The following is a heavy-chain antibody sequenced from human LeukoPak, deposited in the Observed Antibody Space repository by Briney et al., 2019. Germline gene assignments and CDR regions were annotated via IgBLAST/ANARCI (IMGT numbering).Heavy chain of an antibody. CDR3: ARARIAAAGTVRGVFDY. CDR1: RFTFSSYE. V-gene: IGHV3-48*03. Sequence: PGGSLRLSCAASRFTFSSYEMNWVRQAPGKGLEWVSYISSSGSTIYYADSVKGRFTISRDNAKNSLYLQMNSLRAEDTAVYYCARARIAAAGTVRGVFDYWGQGTLVTVSS. CDR2: ISSSGSTI. J-gene: IGHJ4*02. D-gene: IGHD6-13*01.